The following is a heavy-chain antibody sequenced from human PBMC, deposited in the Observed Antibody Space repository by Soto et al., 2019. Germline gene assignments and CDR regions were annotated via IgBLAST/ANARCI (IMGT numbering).Heavy chain of an antibody. D-gene: IGHD2-15*01. Sequence: PSETLSLTCAVYGGSFSGYYWSWIRQPPGKGLEWIGEINHSGSTNYNPSLKSRVTISVDTSKNQFSLKLSSVTAADTAVYYCARAVVVVAATPGSFDPWGQGTLVTVSS. J-gene: IGHJ5*02. V-gene: IGHV4-34*01. CDR2: INHSGST. CDR1: GGSFSGYY. CDR3: ARAVVVVAATPGSFDP.